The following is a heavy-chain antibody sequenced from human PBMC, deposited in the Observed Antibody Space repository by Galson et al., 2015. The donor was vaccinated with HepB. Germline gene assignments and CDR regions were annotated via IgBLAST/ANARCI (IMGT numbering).Heavy chain of an antibody. CDR3: ARVSPVEMATITAYYYGMDV. V-gene: IGHV1-18*04. Sequence: SVTVSCKASGYTFTSYGISWVRQAPGQGLEWMGWISAYNGNTNYAQKLQGRVTMTTDTSTSTAYMELRSLRSDDTAVYYCARVSPVEMATITAYYYGMDVWGQGTTVTVSS. CDR2: ISAYNGNT. CDR1: GYTFTSYG. J-gene: IGHJ6*02. D-gene: IGHD5-24*01.